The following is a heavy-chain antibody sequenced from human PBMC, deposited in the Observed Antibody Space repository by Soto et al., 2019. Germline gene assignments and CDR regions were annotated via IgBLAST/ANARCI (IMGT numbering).Heavy chain of an antibody. CDR3: ARVPKRGYGSGSSTNWFDP. Sequence: QVQLVESGAEVKKPGASVKVSCKASGYTFTSYGISWVRQAPGQGLEWMGWISAYNGNTNYAQKLQGRVTMTTDTSTSTAYMELRSLRSDDTAVYYCARVPKRGYGSGSSTNWFDPWGQGTLVTVSS. D-gene: IGHD3-10*01. CDR2: ISAYNGNT. CDR1: GYTFTSYG. J-gene: IGHJ5*02. V-gene: IGHV1-18*01.